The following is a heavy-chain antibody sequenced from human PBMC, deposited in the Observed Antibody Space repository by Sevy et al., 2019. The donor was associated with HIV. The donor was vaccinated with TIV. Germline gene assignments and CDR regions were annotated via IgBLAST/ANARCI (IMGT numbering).Heavy chain of an antibody. Sequence: ASVKVSCKASGYAFTGYYIHWVRQAPGQGLEWMGRINPISGGTEDSQHFQGRVTMTRDTSISTAYMDITRLTSDDTAVYYCARAPTDFWTGGMDVWGQGTVVTVSS. CDR2: INPISGGT. J-gene: IGHJ6*02. D-gene: IGHD3-3*01. CDR1: GYAFTGYY. V-gene: IGHV1-2*06. CDR3: ARAPTDFWTGGMDV.